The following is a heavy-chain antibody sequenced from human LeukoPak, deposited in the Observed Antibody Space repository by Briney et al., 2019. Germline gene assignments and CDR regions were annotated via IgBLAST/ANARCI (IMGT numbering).Heavy chain of an antibody. V-gene: IGHV4-4*07. CDR3: AGASMAGTGGTIDD. D-gene: IGHD6-19*01. CDR1: GGSFSSYY. J-gene: IGHJ4*01. Sequence: WETLSLTCTVSGGSFSSYYWSWIRQPAGKGLEWIGRIYTSGSTNYNPSLKSRATMSAATTKNQFSLNLRSAAAAETAGSYCAGASMAGTGGTIDDWGQGTLVTVSS. CDR2: IYTSGST.